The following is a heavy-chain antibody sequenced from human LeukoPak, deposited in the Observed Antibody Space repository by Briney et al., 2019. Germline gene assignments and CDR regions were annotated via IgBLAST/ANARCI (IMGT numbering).Heavy chain of an antibody. V-gene: IGHV4-34*01. D-gene: IGHD5-18*01. CDR3: ARLGYTYGYMGEKYYYYYMDV. J-gene: IGHJ6*03. Sequence: SETLSLTCAVYGGSFSGYSWSWIRQPPGKGLEWIGEINHSGGTNFNPSLKSRVTISIDTSKNQFSLKLRSVTAADTAVYYCARLGYTYGYMGEKYYYYYMDVRGRGTTATVSS. CDR2: INHSGGT. CDR1: GGSFSGYS.